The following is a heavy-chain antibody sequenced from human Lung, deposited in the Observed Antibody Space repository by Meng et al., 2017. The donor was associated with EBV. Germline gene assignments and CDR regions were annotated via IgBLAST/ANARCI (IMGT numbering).Heavy chain of an antibody. J-gene: IGHJ4*02. V-gene: IGHV3-21*02. CDR2: ISSSSTYI. D-gene: IGHD2-21*01. CDR3: ARDVVAYFDS. CDR1: VFSFSTYT. Sequence: VLLVEAGGGLVKPGGFLCPSCAASVFSFSTYTMNWVRQAAGKGLEWVSSISSSSTYIYYGDSVKGRFTISRDNAKNSLFLQMNSLRAEDTAVYYCARDVVAYFDSWGQGTLVTVSS.